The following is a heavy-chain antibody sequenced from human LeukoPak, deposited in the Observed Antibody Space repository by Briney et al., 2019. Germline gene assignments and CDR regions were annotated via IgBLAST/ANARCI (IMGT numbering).Heavy chain of an antibody. CDR1: GYTFTGYY. V-gene: IGHV1-2*02. D-gene: IGHD4/OR15-4a*01. Sequence: GASVKVSCKASGYTFTGYYMHWVRQAPGQGLEWMGWINPNNGGTTYAQKFQGRVTMTRDTSISTAYMELGRLTSDDTAMYFCLRDLTYGGISSPDYWGQGTLVTVSP. CDR3: LRDLTYGGISSPDY. J-gene: IGHJ4*02. CDR2: INPNNGGT.